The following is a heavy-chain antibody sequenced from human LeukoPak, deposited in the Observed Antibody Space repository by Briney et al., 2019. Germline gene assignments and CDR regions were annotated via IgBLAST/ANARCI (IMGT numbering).Heavy chain of an antibody. D-gene: IGHD6-19*01. CDR3: AGVAVKGLIDY. Sequence: GASVKVSCKTSGYTFTGYYIHWVRQTPGQGLEWMGWINPDGGGTNYAQKFQGRVTMTRDTSISTAYMELGRLRSDDTAVYYCAGVAVKGLIDYWGQGTLVTVSS. V-gene: IGHV1-2*02. CDR2: INPDGGGT. CDR1: GYTFTGYY. J-gene: IGHJ4*02.